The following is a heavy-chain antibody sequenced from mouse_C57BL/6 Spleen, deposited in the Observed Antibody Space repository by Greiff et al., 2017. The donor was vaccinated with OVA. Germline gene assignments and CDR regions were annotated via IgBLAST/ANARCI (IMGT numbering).Heavy chain of an antibody. V-gene: IGHV1-15*01. J-gene: IGHJ3*01. CDR1: GYTFTDYE. CDR3: TRHYSNGGAWFAY. Sequence: QVQLKQSGAELVRPGASVTLSCKASGYTFTDYEMHWVKQTPVHGLEWIGAIDPETGGTAYNQKFKGKAILTADKSSSTAYMELRSLTSEDSAFYYCTRHYSNGGAWFAYWGQGTLVTVSA. D-gene: IGHD2-5*01. CDR2: IDPETGGT.